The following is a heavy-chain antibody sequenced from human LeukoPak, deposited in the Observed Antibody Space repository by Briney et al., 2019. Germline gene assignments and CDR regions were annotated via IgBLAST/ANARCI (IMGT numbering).Heavy chain of an antibody. CDR1: GYTFTSYG. CDR3: ARVRWFGDIIANYYYMDV. J-gene: IGHJ6*03. D-gene: IGHD3-10*01. V-gene: IGHV1-18*01. Sequence: ASVKVSCKASGYTFTSYGISWVRQAPGQGLEWMGWISAYNGNTNYAQKLQGRVTMTTDTSTSTAYMELRSLRSDDTAVYYCARVRWFGDIIANYYYMDVWGKGTTVTVSS. CDR2: ISAYNGNT.